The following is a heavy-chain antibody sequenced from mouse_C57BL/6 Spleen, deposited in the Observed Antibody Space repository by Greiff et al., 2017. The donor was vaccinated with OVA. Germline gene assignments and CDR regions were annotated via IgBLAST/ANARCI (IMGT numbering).Heavy chain of an antibody. CDR2: ISSGGSYT. D-gene: IGHD2-14*01. CDR3: ARGSTTYFDY. Sequence: EVKVVESGGDLVKPGGSLKLSCAASGFTFSSYGMSWVRQTPDKRLEWVATISSGGSYTYYPDSVKGRFTISRDNAKNTLYLQMSSLKSEDTAMDYCARGSTTYFDYWGQGTTLTVSA. V-gene: IGHV5-6*01. CDR1: GFTFSSYG. J-gene: IGHJ2*01.